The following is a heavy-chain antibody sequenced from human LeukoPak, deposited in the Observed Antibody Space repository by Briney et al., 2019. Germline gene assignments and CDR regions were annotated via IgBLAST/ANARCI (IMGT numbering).Heavy chain of an antibody. CDR1: GNSITSDF. CDR3: ARLDCLSDECYNY. D-gene: IGHD2-21*01. V-gene: IGHV4-59*08. J-gene: IGHJ4*02. CDR2: INYSGRS. Sequence: SETLSLTCIVSGNSITSDFWSWIRQSPGKGLEWIGYINYSGRSEYDPSLKSRVTTSVGRSRKRVSLKMRSVTAADTAVYYCARLDCLSDECYNYWAVGALVTVSS.